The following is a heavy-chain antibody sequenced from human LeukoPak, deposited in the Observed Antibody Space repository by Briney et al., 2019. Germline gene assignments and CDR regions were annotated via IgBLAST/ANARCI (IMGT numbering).Heavy chain of an antibody. CDR3: VAAAASGGY. CDR2: ISSSSSYI. J-gene: IGHJ4*02. V-gene: IGHV3-21*01. D-gene: IGHD6-13*01. CDR1: GFTFSSYS. Sequence: GGSLRLSCAASGFTFSSYSMNWVRQAPGKGLEWVSSISSSSSYIYYADLVKGRFTISRDNAKNSLYLQMNSLRAEDTAVYYCVAAAASGGYWGQGTLVTVSS.